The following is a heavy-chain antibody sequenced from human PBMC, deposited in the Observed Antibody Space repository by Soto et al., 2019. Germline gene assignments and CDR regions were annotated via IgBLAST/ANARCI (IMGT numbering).Heavy chain of an antibody. J-gene: IGHJ3*02. D-gene: IGHD6-13*01. V-gene: IGHV3-7*01. CDR1: GFTFSNYW. CDR2: IKRDGSGG. Sequence: QLVESGGGLVQPGGSLRLSCAASGFTFSNYWMTWVRQAPGKGLEWVANIKRDGSGGSYLDSVRGRFTVSRDNARNSLYLQINSLRAVDTALYYCARDVSPGSSGWYFDAFDIRGQGTMVTVSS. CDR3: ARDVSPGSSGWYFDAFDI.